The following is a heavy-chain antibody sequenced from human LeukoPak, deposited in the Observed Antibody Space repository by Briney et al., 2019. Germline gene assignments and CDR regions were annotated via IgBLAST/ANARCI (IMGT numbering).Heavy chain of an antibody. J-gene: IGHJ4*02. CDR2: ISYLSSHV. CDR1: GFTFSDYD. Sequence: PGGSLRLSRSASGFTFSDYDMNWVRQAPGKGLEWVSSISYLSSHVYYGDSVKGRFSISRDNAKNSLHLQMNSLGAEDTAIYYCGRAFPPLRTSSAGDLWGQGILVTVSS. D-gene: IGHD3-16*01. CDR3: GRAFPPLRTSSAGDL. V-gene: IGHV3-21*01.